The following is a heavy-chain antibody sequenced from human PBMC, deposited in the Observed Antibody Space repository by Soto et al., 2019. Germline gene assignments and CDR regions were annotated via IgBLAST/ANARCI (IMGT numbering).Heavy chain of an antibody. CDR2: NYYSGNN. CDR1: GGSISSSSYY. J-gene: IGHJ4*02. V-gene: IGHV4-39*01. CDR3: ARRGRTDDY. D-gene: IGHD3-16*01. Sequence: SETLSLTCTVSGGSISSSSYYWGWIRQPPGKGLEWNGSNYYSGNNYYNPSHKNRINITVDTSKNQFSLKLSFVAAADTAVYYCARRGRTDDYWGQGTLVTVSS.